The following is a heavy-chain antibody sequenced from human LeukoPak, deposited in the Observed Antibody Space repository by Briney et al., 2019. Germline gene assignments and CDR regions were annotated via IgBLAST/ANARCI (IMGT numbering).Heavy chain of an antibody. CDR2: ISSSSSYI. Sequence: GGSLRLSCAASGFTFSSYSMNWVRHAPGKGLEWVSSISSSSSYIYYADSVKGRFTISRDNAKNSLYLQMNSLRAEDTAVYYCASSERYITMAHWGQGTLVTVSS. D-gene: IGHD3-10*01. CDR1: GFTFSSYS. J-gene: IGHJ4*02. V-gene: IGHV3-21*01. CDR3: ASSERYITMAH.